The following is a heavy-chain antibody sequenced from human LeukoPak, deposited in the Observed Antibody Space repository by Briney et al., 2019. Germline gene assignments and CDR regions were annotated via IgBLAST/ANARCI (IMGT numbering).Heavy chain of an antibody. CDR2: IYYSGST. CDR1: GGSTSSYY. J-gene: IGHJ4*02. D-gene: IGHD3-10*01. Sequence: SETLSLTCTVSGGSTSSYYWSWIRQPPGKGLEWIGYIYYSGSTNYNPSLKSRVTISVDTSSNQFSLKLNSVTAADTAVYYCARRAYGSGSFNRYHSDYWGQGTLVAVSS. CDR3: ARRAYGSGSFNRYHSDY. V-gene: IGHV4-59*08.